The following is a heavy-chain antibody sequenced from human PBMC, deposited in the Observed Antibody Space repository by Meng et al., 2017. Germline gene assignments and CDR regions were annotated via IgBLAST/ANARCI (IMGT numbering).Heavy chain of an antibody. V-gene: IGHV1-8*01. Sequence: VWVVQAGAGVKKAGASVKVSCKASRYTFTSYDINWVRQATGQGLEWMGWMNPNSGNTGYAQKFQGRVTMTRNTSISTAYMELSSLRSEDTAVYYCARVRGSGSLGIFDYWGQGTLVTVSS. D-gene: IGHD3-10*01. CDR2: MNPNSGNT. J-gene: IGHJ4*02. CDR3: ARVRGSGSLGIFDY. CDR1: RYTFTSYD.